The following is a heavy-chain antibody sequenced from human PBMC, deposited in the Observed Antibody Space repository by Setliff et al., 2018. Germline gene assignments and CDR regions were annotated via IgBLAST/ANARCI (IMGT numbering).Heavy chain of an antibody. D-gene: IGHD3-22*01. V-gene: IGHV3-7*01. CDR3: VRDDADNYDAFDN. J-gene: IGHJ3*02. Sequence: LSCVVSGFSFSRHWMSWVRQAPGKGLEWVADIKQDGSTKYYLDSVKGRFTISRDNAKRSLHLQMNGLRADDTGVYYCVRDDADNYDAFDNWGQGTLVTVSS. CDR1: GFSFSRHW. CDR2: IKQDGSTK.